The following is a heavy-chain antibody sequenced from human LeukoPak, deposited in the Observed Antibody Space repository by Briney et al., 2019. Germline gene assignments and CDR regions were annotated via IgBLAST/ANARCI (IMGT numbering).Heavy chain of an antibody. CDR1: GYTFTGYY. J-gene: IGHJ5*02. Sequence: GASVKVSCKASGYTFTGYYMHWVRQAPGQGPEWMGWINPYSGDTNYAQKFQGRVTMTRDTSISTAYMELSRLRSDDTAVYCCAREGVGYCSGGSCYLNWFDPWGQGTLVTVSS. V-gene: IGHV1-2*02. D-gene: IGHD2-15*01. CDR2: INPYSGDT. CDR3: AREGVGYCSGGSCYLNWFDP.